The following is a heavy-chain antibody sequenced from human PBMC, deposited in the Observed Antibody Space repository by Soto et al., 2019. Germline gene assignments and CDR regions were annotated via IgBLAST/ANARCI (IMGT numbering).Heavy chain of an antibody. Sequence: QVELVQSGAEVKKPGASVKVSCKASGYTFTKYGISWLRQAPGQGLEWMGWINTYNGNTNHEQKLQGRVTMTTDTSTSTAYMELRSLRSDDTAVYYCARGVGSGTYYNEYNWFDPWGQGTLVTVSS. V-gene: IGHV1-18*01. CDR1: GYTFTKYG. CDR3: ARGVGSGTYYNEYNWFDP. CDR2: INTYNGNT. D-gene: IGHD3-10*01. J-gene: IGHJ5*02.